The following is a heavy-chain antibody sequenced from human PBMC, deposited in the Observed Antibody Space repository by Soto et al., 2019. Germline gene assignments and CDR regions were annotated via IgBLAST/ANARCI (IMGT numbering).Heavy chain of an antibody. V-gene: IGHV1-58*01. CDR2: IAVGSGNT. Sequence: VASVKVSCKASGFTFTSSAVQWVRQARGQRLEWIGWIAVGSGNTNYAQKLQERVTITRDMSTSTAYMELSSLRSEDTAVYYCAARMATINDDAFDIWGQGTMVTVSS. D-gene: IGHD5-12*01. J-gene: IGHJ3*02. CDR3: AARMATINDDAFDI. CDR1: GFTFTSSA.